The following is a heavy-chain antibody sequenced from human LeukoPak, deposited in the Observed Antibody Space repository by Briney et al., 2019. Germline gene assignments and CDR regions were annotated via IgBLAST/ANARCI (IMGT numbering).Heavy chain of an antibody. Sequence: GGSLRLSCAASGFTFSSYSMNWVRQAPGKGLEWVSSISSSSSYIYYADSVKGRFTISRDNAENSLYLQMNSLRAEDTAVYYCARLGDDYGDQRGGFDYWGQGTLVTVSS. D-gene: IGHD4-17*01. J-gene: IGHJ4*02. V-gene: IGHV3-21*01. CDR3: ARLGDDYGDQRGGFDY. CDR2: ISSSSSYI. CDR1: GFTFSSYS.